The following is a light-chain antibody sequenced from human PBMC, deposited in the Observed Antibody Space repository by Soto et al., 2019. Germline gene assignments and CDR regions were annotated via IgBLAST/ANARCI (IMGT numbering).Light chain of an antibody. CDR1: SSDVGGYNY. CDR3: SSYTSSSTRV. J-gene: IGLJ1*01. CDR2: DVS. Sequence: QSALTQPASVSGSPGQSITISCTGTSSDVGGYNYVSWYQQHPGKAPKLVIFDVSDRPSGVSNRFSGSKSGNTASLTTSGLQAEDEADYYCSSYTSSSTRVFGTGTKVTVL. V-gene: IGLV2-14*01.